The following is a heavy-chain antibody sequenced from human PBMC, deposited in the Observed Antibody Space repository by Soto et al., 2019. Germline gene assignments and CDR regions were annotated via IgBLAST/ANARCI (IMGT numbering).Heavy chain of an antibody. V-gene: IGHV4-34*01. CDR2: INHSGST. CDR3: VACDYGDDTRY. D-gene: IGHD4-17*01. Sequence: QVQLQQWGAGLLKPSETLSLTCAVYGGSFSGYYWSWVRQSPRKGLEWIGEINHSGSTNYNPSLKSRLTISVDTPKNQFSLKLSSVTAADTALYYCVACDYGDDTRYWGQGSLVTVSS. CDR1: GGSFSGYY. J-gene: IGHJ4*02.